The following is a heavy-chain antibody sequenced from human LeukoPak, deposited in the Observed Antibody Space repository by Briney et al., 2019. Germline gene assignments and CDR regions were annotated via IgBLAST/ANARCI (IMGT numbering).Heavy chain of an antibody. CDR3: AKYSVGASFDY. Sequence: LEWVAVISYDGSNKYYADSVKGRFTISRDNSKNTLYLQMNSLRAENTAVYYCAKYSVGASFDYWGQGTLVTVSS. CDR2: ISYDGSNK. V-gene: IGHV3-30*18. J-gene: IGHJ4*02. D-gene: IGHD1-26*01.